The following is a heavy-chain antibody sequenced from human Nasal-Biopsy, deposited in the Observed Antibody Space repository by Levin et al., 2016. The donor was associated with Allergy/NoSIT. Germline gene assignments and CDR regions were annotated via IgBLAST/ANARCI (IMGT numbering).Heavy chain of an antibody. V-gene: IGHV3-74*01. Sequence: GESLKISCAASGFSFSSYWMHWVRQVPGEGLVWVARIDEYGRTIDYADSVKGRFTISRDNAKNTLFLDMNSLRVEDTAVYFCARDVCGRDDNWGRGTLVTVS. CDR3: ARDVCGRDDN. J-gene: IGHJ4*02. CDR1: GFSFSSYW. CDR2: IDEYGRTI. D-gene: IGHD3-16*01.